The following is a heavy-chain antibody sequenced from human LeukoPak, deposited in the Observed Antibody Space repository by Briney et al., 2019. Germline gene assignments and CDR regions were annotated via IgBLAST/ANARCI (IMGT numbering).Heavy chain of an antibody. CDR2: FDPEDGET. CDR1: GYTLTELA. CDR3: ATDLATIRKKDY. Sequence: ASVKVSCKVSGYTLTELAIHWVRQAPGKGLEWMGGFDPEDGETIYAQKFQGRVTMTEDTSTDTAYMELSSLRSEDTAIYYCATDLATIRKKDYWGQGTLVTVSS. V-gene: IGHV1-24*01. J-gene: IGHJ4*02. D-gene: IGHD5-12*01.